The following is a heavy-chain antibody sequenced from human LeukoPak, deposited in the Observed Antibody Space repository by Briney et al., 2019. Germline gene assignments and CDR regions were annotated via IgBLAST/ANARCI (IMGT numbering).Heavy chain of an antibody. CDR3: ARHQGYSYALFDY. CDR2: IYSGGTT. CDR1: GFTVSSNY. Sequence: GGSLRLSCAASGFTVSSNYMSWVRQAPGKGLEWVSIIYSGGTTYYADSVKGRFTISRDNSKNTLHLQMNSLTAEDTAVYYCARHQGYSYALFDYWGQGTLVTVSS. D-gene: IGHD5-18*01. V-gene: IGHV3-66*04. J-gene: IGHJ4*02.